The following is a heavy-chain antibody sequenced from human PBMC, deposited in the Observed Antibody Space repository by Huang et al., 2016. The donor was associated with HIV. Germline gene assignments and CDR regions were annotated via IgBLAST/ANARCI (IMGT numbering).Heavy chain of an antibody. V-gene: IGHV3-30*18. D-gene: IGHD3-10*01. CDR2: ISYDGRNK. Sequence: QVQLVESGGGVVEPGRSLRVSCAAFGFSFSGSGMHWVRRARGNGLELVAVISYDGRNKFYADSVKGRFTISRDNSKNTVYLQMNSLRAGDTAVYYCAKDRRAYYYGSGIEYWGQRARVTVSS. CDR3: AKDRRAYYYGSGIEY. CDR1: GFSFSGSG. J-gene: IGHJ4*02.